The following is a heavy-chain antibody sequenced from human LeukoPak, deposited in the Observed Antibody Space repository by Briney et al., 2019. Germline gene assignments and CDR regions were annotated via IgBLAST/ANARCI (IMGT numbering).Heavy chain of an antibody. Sequence: ASVKVSCKASGYTFTCYCIHWVRQAPGQGLEWMGRISPHSGGTDYAQKFQGRVTMTRDTSISTAYMELSRLRSDDTAVYYCARDGPTRDGRYDFWSGEFDYWGQGTLVPVSS. CDR2: ISPHSGGT. CDR1: GYTFTCYC. J-gene: IGHJ4*02. D-gene: IGHD3-3*01. CDR3: ARDGPTRDGRYDFWSGEFDY. V-gene: IGHV1-2*06.